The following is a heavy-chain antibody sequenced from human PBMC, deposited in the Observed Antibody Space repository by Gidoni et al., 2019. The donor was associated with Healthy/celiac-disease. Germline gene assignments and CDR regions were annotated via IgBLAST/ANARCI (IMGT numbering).Heavy chain of an antibody. V-gene: IGHV4-39*01. CDR3: ARHKYTFGERWLQLFDY. Sequence: GGSIHSSSYYWGWIRQPPGKGLEWIGSIYYSGSTYYNPSLKSRVTISVDTSKNQFSLKLSSVTAADTAVYYCARHKYTFGERWLQLFDYWGQGTLVTVSS. CDR2: IYYSGST. J-gene: IGHJ4*02. CDR1: GGSIHSSSYY. D-gene: IGHD5-12*01.